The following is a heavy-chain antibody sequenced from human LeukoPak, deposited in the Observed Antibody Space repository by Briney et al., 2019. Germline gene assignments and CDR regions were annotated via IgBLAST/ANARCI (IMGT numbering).Heavy chain of an antibody. D-gene: IGHD4-11*01. CDR2: INQSGST. J-gene: IGHJ6*04. Sequence: SETLSLTCAAYGGSFSGYYWSWIRQPPGKGLEWIGEINQSGSTNYNPSLKSRVTISIDTSKNQFSLKLSSVTAADTAVYYCARTDYRVWGKGTTVTVSS. V-gene: IGHV4-34*01. CDR1: GGSFSGYY. CDR3: ARTDYRV.